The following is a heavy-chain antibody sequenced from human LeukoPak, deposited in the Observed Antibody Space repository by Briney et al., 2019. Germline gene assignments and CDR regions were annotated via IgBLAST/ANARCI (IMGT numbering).Heavy chain of an antibody. Sequence: SETLSLTCTVSGGSISSYYWSWIRQPPGKGLEWIGYIYYSGSTNYNPSLKSRVTISVDTSKNQFSLKLSSVTAADTAVYYCARAESSCWFWFDPWGQGTLVTVSS. D-gene: IGHD6-19*01. V-gene: IGHV4-59*01. CDR2: IYYSGST. J-gene: IGHJ5*02. CDR1: GGSISSYY. CDR3: ARAESSCWFWFDP.